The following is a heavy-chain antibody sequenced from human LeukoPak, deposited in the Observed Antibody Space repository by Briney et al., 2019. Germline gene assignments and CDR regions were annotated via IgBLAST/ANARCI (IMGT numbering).Heavy chain of an antibody. J-gene: IGHJ5*02. CDR2: IYYSGTT. Sequence: SETLSLTCTVSGASITTYYWSWIRQPPGKGLEWIGHIYYSGTTDYNPSLKSRVTISLDTSKNQFSLKLSSVTTAGTAVYYCARGQRSSGSITGTTFRFDPWGQGTLVTVSS. CDR3: ARGQRSSGSITGTTFRFDP. CDR1: GASITTYY. D-gene: IGHD1-7*01. V-gene: IGHV4-59*01.